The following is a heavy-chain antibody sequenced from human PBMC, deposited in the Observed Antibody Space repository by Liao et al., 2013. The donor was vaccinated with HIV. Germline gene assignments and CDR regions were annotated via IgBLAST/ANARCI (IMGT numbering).Heavy chain of an antibody. Sequence: QVQLQESGPGLVKPSETLSLTCTVSGGSISSYYWSWIRQPAGKGLEWIGRIYSSGSTNDNPSLKSRVTMSVDTSKNQFSLKLSSVTAADTAVYYCARDRGDFWTGANAFDIWGQGDNGHRLF. D-gene: IGHD3/OR15-3a*01. CDR1: GGSISSYY. V-gene: IGHV4-4*07. CDR3: ARDRGDFWTGANAFDI. J-gene: IGHJ3*02. CDR2: IYSSGST.